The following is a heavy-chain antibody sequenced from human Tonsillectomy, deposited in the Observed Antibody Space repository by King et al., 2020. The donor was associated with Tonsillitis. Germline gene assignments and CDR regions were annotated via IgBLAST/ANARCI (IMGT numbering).Heavy chain of an antibody. Sequence: QLVQSGAEVKKPGSSVKVSCKASGGTFSSYAISWVRQAPGQGLEWMGGIIPIFGTANYAQKFQGRVTITADESTSTAYMELSSLGSEDTAVYYCARVRYGSITGTTDYYYGMDVWGQGTAVTVSS. V-gene: IGHV1-69*12. CDR2: IIPIFGTA. CDR3: ARVRYGSITGTTDYYYGMDV. CDR1: GGTFSSYA. J-gene: IGHJ6*02. D-gene: IGHD1-20*01.